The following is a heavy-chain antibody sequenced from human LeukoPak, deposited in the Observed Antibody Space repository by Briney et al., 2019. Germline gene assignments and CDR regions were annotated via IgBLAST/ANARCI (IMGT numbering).Heavy chain of an antibody. D-gene: IGHD6-13*01. Sequence: SETLSLTCTVSGGSISSYYWSWIRQPPGKGLEWIGYIYYSGSTNYNPSLKSRVTISVDTSKNQFSLKLSSVTAADTAVYYCARVYGSSWLHFDYWGQGTLVTVSS. V-gene: IGHV4-59*01. CDR1: GGSISSYY. CDR2: IYYSGST. CDR3: ARVYGSSWLHFDY. J-gene: IGHJ4*02.